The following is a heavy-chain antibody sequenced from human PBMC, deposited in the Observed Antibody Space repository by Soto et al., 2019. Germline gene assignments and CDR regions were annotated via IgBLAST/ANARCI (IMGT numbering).Heavy chain of an antibody. Sequence: QVQLQESGPGLVKPSGTLSLTCAVSSGSISSSNWWRWVRQPPGKGLEWIGEIYHSGSTNYNPSLESRVTISVDKSKNQFALKLSSVTAADTAVYYCARDKSGSSWDDAFDIWGQGTMVTVSS. CDR3: ARDKSGSSWDDAFDI. CDR1: SGSISSSNW. V-gene: IGHV4-4*02. D-gene: IGHD6-13*01. CDR2: IYHSGST. J-gene: IGHJ3*02.